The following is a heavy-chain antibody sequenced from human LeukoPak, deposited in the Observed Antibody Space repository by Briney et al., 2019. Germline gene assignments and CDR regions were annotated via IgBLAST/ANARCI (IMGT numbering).Heavy chain of an antibody. CDR1: GYTITGYY. V-gene: IGHV1-2*02. J-gene: IGHJ4*02. Sequence: AASVKVSCKASGYTITGYYLHWVRQAPGQGLEWMGWINPNSGGTDYAQKFQGRVTMTRDTSINTAYMELSRLTSDDTAIYYCARASNWAHDYWGQGTLVTVSS. CDR3: ARASNWAHDY. D-gene: IGHD2-8*01. CDR2: INPNSGGT.